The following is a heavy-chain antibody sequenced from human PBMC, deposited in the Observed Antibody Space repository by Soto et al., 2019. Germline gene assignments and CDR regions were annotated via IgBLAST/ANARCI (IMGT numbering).Heavy chain of an antibody. CDR3: ARHGLKELLPESYFYYAWDV. CDR2: MYHSGTT. J-gene: IGHJ6*02. CDR1: GGSISSSGYY. D-gene: IGHD2-21*01. V-gene: IGHV4-39*01. Sequence: QLQLQESGPGLVKPSETLSLTCTVSGGSISSSGYYWGWIRQPPGKGLEWIGSMYHSGTTYYNPSLKSRLTIPETTSRNRFSWKLSSVTAEDTAVYYGARHGLKELLPESYFYYAWDVWGQGTTVTVSS.